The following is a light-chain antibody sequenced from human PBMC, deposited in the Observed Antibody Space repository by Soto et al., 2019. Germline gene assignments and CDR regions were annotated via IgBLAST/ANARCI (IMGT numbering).Light chain of an antibody. CDR2: EVS. J-gene: IGLJ1*01. V-gene: IGLV2-14*01. CDR1: SSDVGGYNY. CDR3: SSYTSSSSYV. Sequence: QSVLTQPASVSGSPGQSITISCTGTSSDVGGYNYVFWYQQHPGKAPKLRIYEVSNRPSGVSNRFSGSKTGNTASLTISGFQAEEEADYYCSSYTSSSSYVFGTGTKVTVL.